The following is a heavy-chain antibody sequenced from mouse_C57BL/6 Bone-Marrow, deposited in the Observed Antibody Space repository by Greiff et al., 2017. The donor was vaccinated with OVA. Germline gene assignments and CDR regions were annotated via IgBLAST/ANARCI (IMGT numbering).Heavy chain of an antibody. CDR3: ARGGYYDYDGGAWFAY. D-gene: IGHD2-4*01. Sequence: EVKLMESGPELAKPGASVKIPCKASGYTFTDYNMDWVQQSHGKSLEWIGDINSNNGGTIYNQKFKGKATLTVDKSYSTAYMELRGLTSEDTAVYYCARGGYYDYDGGAWFAYWGRGTLVTVSA. J-gene: IGHJ3*01. CDR1: GYTFTDYN. CDR2: INSNNGGT. V-gene: IGHV1-18*01.